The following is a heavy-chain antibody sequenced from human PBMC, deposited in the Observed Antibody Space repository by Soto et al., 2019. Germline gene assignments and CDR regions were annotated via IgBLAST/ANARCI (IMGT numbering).Heavy chain of an antibody. CDR2: ISNSGRIT. J-gene: IGHJ4*02. Sequence: QVHMEESGGGLVKPGGSLRLSCTASGFIFGDYYMSWIRQAPGKGLEWVSDISNSGRITHHADSVEGRFTISRDNAKDSLYLQMNSLRPEDSATYYCARDHGGGGLTLEYWGQGTLVTVSS. V-gene: IGHV3-11*01. CDR3: ARDHGGGGLTLEY. CDR1: GFIFGDYY. D-gene: IGHD3-16*01.